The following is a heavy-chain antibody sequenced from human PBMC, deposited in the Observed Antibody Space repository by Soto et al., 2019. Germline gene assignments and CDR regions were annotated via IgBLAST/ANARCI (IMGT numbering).Heavy chain of an antibody. CDR3: ARSSLRYCSSTSCRPNYYYYGMDV. CDR1: GYTFTSHA. D-gene: IGHD2-2*01. V-gene: IGHV1-3*01. Sequence: ASVKVSCKASGYTFTSHAMHWVRQAPGQRLEWMGWINAGNGNTKYSQKFQGRVTITRDTSASTAYMELSSLRSEDTAVYYCARSSLRYCSSTSCRPNYYYYGMDVWGQGTTVTVSS. J-gene: IGHJ6*02. CDR2: INAGNGNT.